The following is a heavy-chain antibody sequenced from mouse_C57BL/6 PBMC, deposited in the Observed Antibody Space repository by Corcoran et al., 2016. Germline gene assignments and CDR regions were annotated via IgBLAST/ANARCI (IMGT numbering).Heavy chain of an antibody. D-gene: IGHD1-1*01. CDR2: INTYSGVP. Sequence: QIQLVQSGPELKKPGETVKISCKASGYTFTTYGMSWVKQAPGKGLKWMGWINTYSGVPTYADDFKGRFAFSLETSASTAYLQINNLKNEDTATYFCARERIYYYGSSYVYWYFDVWGTGTTVTVSS. V-gene: IGHV9-3*01. CDR3: ARERIYYYGSSYVYWYFDV. CDR1: GYTFTTYG. J-gene: IGHJ1*03.